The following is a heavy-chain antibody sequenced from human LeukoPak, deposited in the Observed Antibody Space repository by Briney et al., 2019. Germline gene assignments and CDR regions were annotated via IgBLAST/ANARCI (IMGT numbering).Heavy chain of an antibody. CDR3: ARGVRLNGCSSTSCYIRSYYYYYGMDV. D-gene: IGHD2-2*02. CDR2: INHSGST. CDR1: GGSLSGYY. Sequence: SETLSLTCAVYGGSLSGYYWSWIRQPPGKGLEWIGEINHSGSTNYNPSLKSRVTISVDTSKNQFSLKLSSVTAADTAVYYCARGVRLNGCSSTSCYIRSYYYYYGMDVWGQGTTVTVSS. V-gene: IGHV4-34*01. J-gene: IGHJ6*02.